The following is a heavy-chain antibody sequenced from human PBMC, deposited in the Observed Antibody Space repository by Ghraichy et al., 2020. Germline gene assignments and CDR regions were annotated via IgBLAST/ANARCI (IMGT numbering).Heavy chain of an antibody. CDR1: GFAFSAYA. Sequence: GGSLRLSCAASGFAFSAYAMGWVRQAPGKGLEWVSSISGSGGSTNYADSVKGRFTIPGDNSKNTLYLQMNSLRAEDTAVYYCAKVGYWSPGYYYYGMDVWGQGTTVTVSS. D-gene: IGHD2-15*01. CDR3: AKVGYWSPGYYYYGMDV. V-gene: IGHV3-23*01. CDR2: ISGSGGST. J-gene: IGHJ6*02.